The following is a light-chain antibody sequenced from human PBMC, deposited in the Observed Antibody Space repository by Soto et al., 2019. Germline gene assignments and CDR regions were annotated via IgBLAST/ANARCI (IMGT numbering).Light chain of an antibody. J-gene: IGKJ5*01. CDR1: QDIRND. CDR2: VAS. V-gene: IGKV1-39*01. Sequence: DIQMTQSPSSLSASVGDRVTITCRASQDIRNDLGWYQQKPGKAPNLLIYVASSLQSEVPSRFSGSGSGTDFTLTITSLQPEDFATYYCQQSYGTPITFGQGTRLEIK. CDR3: QQSYGTPIT.